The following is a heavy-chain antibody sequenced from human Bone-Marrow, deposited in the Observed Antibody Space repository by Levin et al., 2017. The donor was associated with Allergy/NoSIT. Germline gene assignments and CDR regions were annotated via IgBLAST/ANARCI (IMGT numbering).Heavy chain of an antibody. J-gene: IGHJ4*02. CDR3: AHERSELSVTTVSYDF. D-gene: IGHD4-17*01. CDR1: GFSLAASKVG. Sequence: SGPTLVKPTQTLTLTCTFSGFSLAASKVGVAWIRQPPGKALEWLAVIYWDDDKRYNPSLKSRLTITKDTSKNQVVLTMTNVDPVDTATYFCAHERSELSVTTVSYDFWGQGTLVTVSS. CDR2: IYWDDDK. V-gene: IGHV2-5*02.